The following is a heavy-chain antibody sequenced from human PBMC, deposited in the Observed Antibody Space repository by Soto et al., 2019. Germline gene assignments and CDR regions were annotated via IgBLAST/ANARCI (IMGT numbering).Heavy chain of an antibody. CDR1: GFTFNTYS. V-gene: IGHV3-33*01. J-gene: IGHJ4*02. Sequence: GGSLRLSCEASGFTFNTYSMHWVRQPPGKGLEWLAAIWYDGTQKYYADSVKGRFIISRDNSKKTLYLEMNSLRAEDTAVYYCARAGGTTVTGLWHFDSWGQGXLVTVYS. CDR2: IWYDGTQK. D-gene: IGHD4-17*01. CDR3: ARAGGTTVTGLWHFDS.